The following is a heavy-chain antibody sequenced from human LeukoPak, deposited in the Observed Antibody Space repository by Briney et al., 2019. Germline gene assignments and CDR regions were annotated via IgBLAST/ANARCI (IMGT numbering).Heavy chain of an antibody. CDR2: IIPIFGTA. V-gene: IGHV1-69*05. CDR1: GGTFSSYA. Sequence: SVKVSCKASGGTFSSYAISWVRQAPGQGLEWVGGIIPIFGTANYAQKFQGRVTITTDESTSTAYMEPSSLRSEDTAVYYCARDSSSNIGRLDYYYMDVWGKGTTVTVSS. J-gene: IGHJ6*03. D-gene: IGHD2/OR15-2a*01. CDR3: ARDSSSNIGRLDYYYMDV.